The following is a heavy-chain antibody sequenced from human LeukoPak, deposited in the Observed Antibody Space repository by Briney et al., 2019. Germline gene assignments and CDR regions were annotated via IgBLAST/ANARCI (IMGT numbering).Heavy chain of an antibody. D-gene: IGHD5-24*01. CDR3: AKSGYNRFDY. CDR2: ISGSGSST. V-gene: IGHV3-23*01. CDR1: GFTFSSYG. J-gene: IGHJ4*02. Sequence: PGGSLRLSCAASGFTFSSYGMSWVRQAPGKGLEWVSAISGSGSSTHYADSVKGRFTISRDNSKNTLYLQMNSLRADDTAVYYCAKSGYNRFDYWGQGTLVTVSS.